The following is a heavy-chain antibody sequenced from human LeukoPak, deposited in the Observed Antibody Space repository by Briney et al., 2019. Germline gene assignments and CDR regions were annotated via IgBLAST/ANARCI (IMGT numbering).Heavy chain of an antibody. CDR2: IYTSGST. CDR1: GGSISSYY. J-gene: IGHJ6*03. Sequence: EPSQTLSLTCTVSGGSISSYYWSWIRQPAGKGLEWIGRIYTSGSTNYNPSLKSRVTMSVDTSKNQFSLKLSSVTAADTAVYYCARVFDSGSQAYFYYMDVWGKGTTVTISS. D-gene: IGHD3-10*01. V-gene: IGHV4-4*07. CDR3: ARVFDSGSQAYFYYMDV.